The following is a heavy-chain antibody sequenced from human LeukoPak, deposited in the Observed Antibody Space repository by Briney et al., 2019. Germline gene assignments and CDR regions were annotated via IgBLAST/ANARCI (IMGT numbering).Heavy chain of an antibody. Sequence: GGSLRLSCAASGFIVNTNYMTWVRQAPGRGLEWVSFIYADGNTYYAGSVKGRFTISRDNSKNTLYLQMNSLRAEDTAVYYCARHLSGVTGYTYGRGIDYWGQGTLVTVSS. CDR3: ARHLSGVTGYTYGRGIDY. J-gene: IGHJ4*02. D-gene: IGHD5-18*01. V-gene: IGHV3-66*04. CDR1: GFIVNTNY. CDR2: IYADGNT.